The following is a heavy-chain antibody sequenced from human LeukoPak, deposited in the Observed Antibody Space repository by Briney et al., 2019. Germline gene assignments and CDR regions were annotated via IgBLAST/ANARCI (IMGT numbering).Heavy chain of an antibody. V-gene: IGHV3-48*03. D-gene: IGHD6-19*01. CDR1: GFTFSSYE. J-gene: IGHJ6*03. CDR3: ARDGGSAGMIYYYYYMDV. CDR2: ISSSGSTI. Sequence: PGGSLRLSCAASGFTFSSYEMNWVRQAPGKGLEWVSYISSSGSTIYYADSVKGRFTISRDNAKNSLYLQMNSLRAEDTAVYYCARDGGSAGMIYYYYYMDVWGKGTTVTISS.